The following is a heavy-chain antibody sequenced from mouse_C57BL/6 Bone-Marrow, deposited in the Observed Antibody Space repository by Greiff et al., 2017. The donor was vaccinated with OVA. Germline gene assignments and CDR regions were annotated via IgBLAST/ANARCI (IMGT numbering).Heavy chain of an antibody. D-gene: IGHD2-4*01. CDR3: ARPYYDYDGNYFDY. J-gene: IGHJ2*01. CDR1: GFTFSSYG. CDR2: ISSGGSYT. Sequence: EVHLVESGGDLVKPGGSLKLSCAASGFTFSSYGMSWVRQTPDKRLAWVATISSGGSYTYYPDSVKGRFTISRDNAKNTLYLQMSSLKSEDTAMYYCARPYYDYDGNYFDYWGQGTTLTVSS. V-gene: IGHV5-6*01.